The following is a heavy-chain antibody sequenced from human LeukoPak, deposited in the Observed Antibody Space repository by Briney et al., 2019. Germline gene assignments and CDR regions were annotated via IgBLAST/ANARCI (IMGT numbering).Heavy chain of an antibody. D-gene: IGHD2-15*01. CDR1: GGSFSGYY. CDR2: IIISGST. CDR3: ARSPCSGGSCYSGADFGAFDI. Sequence: SETLSLTCAVSGGSFSGYYWSWIRQPPGKGLEWMGEIIISGSTTHNPPPTSRVTTSVDTSKNQFSLKLSSVTAADTAVYYCARSPCSGGSCYSGADFGAFDIWGQGTMVTVSS. J-gene: IGHJ3*02. V-gene: IGHV4-34*12.